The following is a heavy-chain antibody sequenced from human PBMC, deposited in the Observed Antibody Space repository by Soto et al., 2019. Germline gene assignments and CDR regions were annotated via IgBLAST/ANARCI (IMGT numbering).Heavy chain of an antibody. V-gene: IGHV4-34*01. CDR3: ASPSVDCGGDCYYFGY. D-gene: IGHD2-21*02. CDR2: INHSGST. CDR1: GGSFGGYY. Sequence: SETLSLTCGVYGGSFGGYYWSWIRQPPGKGLEWIGEINHSGSTNYNPSLKSRVTISIDTSKNQFSLKLTSVTAADTAVYYCASPSVDCGGDCYYFGYWGQGTLVTVSS. J-gene: IGHJ4*02.